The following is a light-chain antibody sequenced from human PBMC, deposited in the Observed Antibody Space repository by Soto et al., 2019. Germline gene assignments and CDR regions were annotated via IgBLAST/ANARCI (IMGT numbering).Light chain of an antibody. Sequence: EFVMTQSPASLSPSPGHPVTLSCRASQNIRSSLAWYQKRPGQDPRLLIYGASNRATGIPDRFSGSGSGTDFTLAIGRLEPEDFAVYLCQQYADSTWTFGQGTQVEIK. CDR3: QQYADSTWT. J-gene: IGKJ1*01. CDR1: QNIRSS. CDR2: GAS. V-gene: IGKV3-20*01.